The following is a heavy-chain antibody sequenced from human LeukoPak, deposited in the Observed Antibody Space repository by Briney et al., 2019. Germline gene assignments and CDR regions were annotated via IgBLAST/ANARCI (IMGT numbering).Heavy chain of an antibody. D-gene: IGHD2-15*01. CDR2: INHSGST. J-gene: IGHJ6*02. Sequence: PSETLSLTCTVSGGSISSSSYYWGWIRQPPGKGLEWIGEINHSGSTNYNPSLKGRVTISVDTSKNQFSLKLSSVTAADTAVYYCARDIVVVVAAQYYYYYGMDVWGQGTTVTVSS. V-gene: IGHV4-39*07. CDR1: GGSISSSSYY. CDR3: ARDIVVVVAAQYYYYYGMDV.